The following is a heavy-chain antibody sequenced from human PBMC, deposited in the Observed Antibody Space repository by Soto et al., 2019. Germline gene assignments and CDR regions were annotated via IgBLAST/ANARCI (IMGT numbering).Heavy chain of an antibody. CDR3: ARGVWNDYIWGSYRPPRGNWFDP. D-gene: IGHD3-16*02. J-gene: IGHJ5*02. CDR1: GGSISTSSSY. Sequence: SETLCLTCTVSGGSISTSSSYWGWIRQPPGKGLEWLGGIYHSGNTYYNPSLGGRVTISVDTSKNQFSLKLSSVTAADTAVYYCARGVWNDYIWGSYRPPRGNWFDPWGQGTLVTVSS. CDR2: IYHSGNT. V-gene: IGHV4-39*01.